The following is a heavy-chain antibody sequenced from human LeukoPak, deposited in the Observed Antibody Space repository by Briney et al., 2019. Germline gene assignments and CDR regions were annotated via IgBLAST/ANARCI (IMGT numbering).Heavy chain of an antibody. V-gene: IGHV3-9*01. Sequence: GRSLRLSCAASGFTFDDYAMHWVRQAPGKGLEWVSGTSWNSGSIGYADSVNGRFTISRDNAKNSLYLQMNSLRAEDTALYYCAKDILAGGYGMDVWGQGTTVTVSS. D-gene: IGHD6-19*01. CDR3: AKDILAGGYGMDV. CDR1: GFTFDDYA. J-gene: IGHJ6*02. CDR2: TSWNSGSI.